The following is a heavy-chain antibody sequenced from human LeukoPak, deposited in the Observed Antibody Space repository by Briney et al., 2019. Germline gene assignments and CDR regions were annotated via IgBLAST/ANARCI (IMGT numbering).Heavy chain of an antibody. J-gene: IGHJ6*03. Sequence: ASVKVSCKASGYTFTSYGISWVRQAPGQGLEWMGWISAYNGNTNYAQKLQGRVTMTTDTSTSTAYMELRSLRSDDTAVYYCATLLLGYYDSSGYYPKTGYYYMDVWGKGTTVTVSS. CDR3: ATLLLGYYDSSGYYPKTGYYYMDV. CDR1: GYTFTSYG. CDR2: ISAYNGNT. V-gene: IGHV1-18*01. D-gene: IGHD3-22*01.